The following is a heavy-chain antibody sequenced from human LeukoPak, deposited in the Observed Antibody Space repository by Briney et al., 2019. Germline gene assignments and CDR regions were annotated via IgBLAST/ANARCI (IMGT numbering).Heavy chain of an antibody. CDR1: GFTFSSYG. CDR2: IWYDGSNK. D-gene: IGHD2-2*01. CDR3: ARADYQLLSPSYNWFDP. Sequence: GRSLRLSCAASGFTFSSYGMHWVRQAPGKGLEWVAVIWYDGSNKYYADSVKGRFTISRDNSKNTLYLQMSSLRAEDTAVYYCARADYQLLSPSYNWFDPWGQGTLVTVSS. V-gene: IGHV3-33*01. J-gene: IGHJ5*02.